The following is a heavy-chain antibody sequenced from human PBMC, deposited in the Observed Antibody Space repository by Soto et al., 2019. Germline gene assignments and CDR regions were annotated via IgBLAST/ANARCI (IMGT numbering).Heavy chain of an antibody. J-gene: IGHJ3*02. Sequence: QVQLQESGPGLVKPSETLSLTCTVSGSSISSYYWSWIRQPPGKGLEWIGYIYYSGSTNYNPSLKSRGTISVDTSKNQFSLKLSSVTAADTAVYYCARRYGYAFDIWGKGTMVTVSS. CDR3: ARRYGYAFDI. V-gene: IGHV4-59*01. CDR1: GSSISSYY. CDR2: IYYSGST. D-gene: IGHD4-17*01.